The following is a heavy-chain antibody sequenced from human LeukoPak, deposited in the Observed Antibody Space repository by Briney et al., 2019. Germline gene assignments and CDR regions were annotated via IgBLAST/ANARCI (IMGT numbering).Heavy chain of an antibody. CDR3: ARPQSGLGWFDP. J-gene: IGHJ5*02. CDR1: GGSIIGYY. V-gene: IGHV4-4*07. CDR2: IYTSGST. Sequence: SETLSLTCTVSGGSIIGYYWTWIRQPAGKGLEWIGRIYTSGSTNYNPSLKSRVTMSVDTSKNQFSLKLSSVTAADTAVYYCARPQSGLGWFDPWGQGTLVTVSS.